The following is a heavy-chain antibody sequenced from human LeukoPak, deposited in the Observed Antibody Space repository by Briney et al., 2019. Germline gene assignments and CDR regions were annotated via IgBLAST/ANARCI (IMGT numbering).Heavy chain of an antibody. CDR2: INSNGGST. J-gene: IGHJ3*02. V-gene: IGHV3-64*01. Sequence: GGSLRLSCAASGFTFSSYAMHWVRQAPGKGLECVSTINSNGGSTFYANSVKGRFTISRDDSKNTLYLQMGSLRAEDMAVYYCARFGTTTGAFDIWGQGTMVTVSS. CDR1: GFTFSSYA. CDR3: ARFGTTTGAFDI. D-gene: IGHD1-26*01.